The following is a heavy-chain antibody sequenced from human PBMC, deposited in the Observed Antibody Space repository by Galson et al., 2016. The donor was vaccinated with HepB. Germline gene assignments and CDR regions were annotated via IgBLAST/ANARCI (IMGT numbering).Heavy chain of an antibody. V-gene: IGHV4-39*01. J-gene: IGHJ4*02. CDR2: LYYTGGS. CDR3: ARIAVTLDYYFDY. D-gene: IGHD6-19*01. CDR1: GGSLSSSSYY. Sequence: ETLSLTCTVSGGSLSSSSYYWGWIRQPPGKGLEWIGSLYYTGGSDYNPSLKSRVTISVDTSKNQFSLRVSSVTAADTAVYYCARIAVTLDYYFDYWGQGTLVTVSS.